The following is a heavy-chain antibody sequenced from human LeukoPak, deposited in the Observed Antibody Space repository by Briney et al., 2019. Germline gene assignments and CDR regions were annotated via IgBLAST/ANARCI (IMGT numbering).Heavy chain of an antibody. V-gene: IGHV4-59*08. CDR3: ARLVAVAGTGYFDY. J-gene: IGHJ4*02. Sequence: PSESLSLTWTVAGGSISSYYWSWIRQLPGKGLEWIGYIYYSGSTTYNPSLKSRFTISVDTSKTQFSLKLSSVTAADTAVYYCARLVAVAGTGYFDYWGQGTLVTVSS. D-gene: IGHD6-19*01. CDR2: IYYSGST. CDR1: GGSISSYY.